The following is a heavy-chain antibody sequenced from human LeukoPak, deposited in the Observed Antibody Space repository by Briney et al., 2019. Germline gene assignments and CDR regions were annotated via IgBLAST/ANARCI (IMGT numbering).Heavy chain of an antibody. J-gene: IGHJ4*02. CDR1: GFSFNSYW. CDR2: IDPAGTDT. Sequence: GGSLRLSCAASGFSFNSYWMTWVRQPPGRGLEWVANIDPAGTDTYYVDPVKGRFTISRDNAKDLVYLQMNTLRAEDTAVYSCGRFGYVAGIDLWGQGTLVTVSS. V-gene: IGHV3-7*01. D-gene: IGHD6-19*01. CDR3: GRFGYVAGIDL.